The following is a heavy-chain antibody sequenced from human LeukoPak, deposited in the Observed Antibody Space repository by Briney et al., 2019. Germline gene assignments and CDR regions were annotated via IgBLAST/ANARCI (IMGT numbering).Heavy chain of an antibody. J-gene: IGHJ4*02. CDR2: ISYDGSNK. D-gene: IGHD3-16*01. CDR1: GFTFSSYG. V-gene: IGHV3-30*03. Sequence: GGSLRLSCAASGFTFSSYGMHWVRQAPGKGLEWVAVISYDGSNKYYADSVKGRFTISRDNAKNSVYLQMNSLRVEDTAVYFCARDYIGGWNDHWGQGTLVTVSS. CDR3: ARDYIGGWNDH.